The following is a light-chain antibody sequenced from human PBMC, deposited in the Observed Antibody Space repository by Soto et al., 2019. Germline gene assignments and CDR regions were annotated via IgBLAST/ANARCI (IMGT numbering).Light chain of an antibody. V-gene: IGLV2-14*01. CDR1: SSDIGGYNY. J-gene: IGLJ1*01. CDR3: SSYTVSSTLYV. CDR2: EVS. Sequence: QSVLTQPASVSGSPGQSITISCTGTSSDIGGYNYVSWYQQHPGKVPKLMIFEVSNRPSGVSYRFSGSKSGNTASLTISGLQAEDEADYYCSSYTVSSTLYVFGTGTKVTVL.